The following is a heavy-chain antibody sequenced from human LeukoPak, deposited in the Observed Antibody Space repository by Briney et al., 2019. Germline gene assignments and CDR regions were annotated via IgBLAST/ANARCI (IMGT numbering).Heavy chain of an antibody. V-gene: IGHV1-2*02. CDR1: GYTFPGYY. Sequence: ASVKVSCKASGYTFPGYYMHWVRQAPGQGLEWMGWINPNSGGTNYAQKFQGRVTMTRDTSISTAYMELSRLRSDDTAVYYCARVDYYDSSGYWVFDYWGQGTLVTVSS. J-gene: IGHJ4*02. CDR3: ARVDYYDSSGYWVFDY. CDR2: INPNSGGT. D-gene: IGHD3-22*01.